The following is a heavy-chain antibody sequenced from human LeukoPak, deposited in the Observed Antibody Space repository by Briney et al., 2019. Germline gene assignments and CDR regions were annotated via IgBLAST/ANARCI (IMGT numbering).Heavy chain of an antibody. V-gene: IGHV3-66*01. J-gene: IGHJ4*02. CDR3: ACLSYGDYDFDY. D-gene: IGHD4-17*01. CDR1: GFTVSSNY. Sequence: PGGSLRLSCAASGFTVSSNYMSWVRQAPGKGLEWVSVIYSGGSTYYADSVKGRFTISRDNSKNTLYLQMNSLRAEDTAVYYCACLSYGDYDFDYWGQGTLVTVSS. CDR2: IYSGGST.